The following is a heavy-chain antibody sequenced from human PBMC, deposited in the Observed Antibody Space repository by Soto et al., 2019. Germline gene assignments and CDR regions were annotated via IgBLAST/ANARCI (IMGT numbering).Heavy chain of an antibody. CDR1: RDTYTSES. Sequence: CKDRRDTYTSESRRWVRQAPGQRLEWMGWINSNNGNTKSSPKFQERVIITRDTTASTAYMDLSSLRSENTALYCCGRGIATARLDPWGQGTLLTVYS. J-gene: IGHJ5*01. D-gene: IGHD2-15*01. CDR3: GRGIATARLDP. CDR2: INSNNGNT. V-gene: IGHV1-3*01.